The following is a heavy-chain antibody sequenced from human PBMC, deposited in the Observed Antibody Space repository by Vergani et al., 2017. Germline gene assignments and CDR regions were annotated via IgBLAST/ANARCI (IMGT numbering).Heavy chain of an antibody. D-gene: IGHD5-18*01. V-gene: IGHV1-69*11. CDR2: IIPILGTA. J-gene: IGHJ6*02. CDR3: ATRHDTAMVPGWVYYGRDV. Sequence: QVQLVQSGAEVKKPGSSVKVSCKASGGTFSSYAISWVRQAPGQGLEWMGRIIPILGTANYAQKFQGRVTITADESTSTAYMELSSLRSEDTAVYYCATRHDTAMVPGWVYYGRDVWGQGP. CDR1: GGTFSSYA.